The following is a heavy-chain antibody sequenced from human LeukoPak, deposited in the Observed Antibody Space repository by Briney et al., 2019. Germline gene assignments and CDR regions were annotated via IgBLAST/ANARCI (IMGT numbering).Heavy chain of an antibody. J-gene: IGHJ3*02. V-gene: IGHV3-23*01. CDR1: AFTFSRFA. Sequence: GGFLRLSCAASAFTFSRFAMSWVRQAPGKGLEWVSAIRAGSDVTYYADSVKGRFTISRDNSKNTLYLQMNSLRAEDTAVYYCAKDITFGGVILYDAFDIWGQGTMVTVSS. D-gene: IGHD3-16*02. CDR3: AKDITFGGVILYDAFDI. CDR2: IRAGSDVT.